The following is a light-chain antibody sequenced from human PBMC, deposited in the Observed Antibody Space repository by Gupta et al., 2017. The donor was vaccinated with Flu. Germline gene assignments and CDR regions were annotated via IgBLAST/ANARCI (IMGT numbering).Light chain of an antibody. V-gene: IGKV3-20*01. CDR3: QQEGSSPST. J-gene: IGKJ2*02. CDR1: QSVSSSY. CDR2: GAS. Sequence: EIVLTQSPGTLSLSPGERATLSCRASQSVSSSYLAWYQQKPGQAPRLLIYGASSRATGIPDRFSGSGYGTEFTLTISRLDPEDFAVYYCQQEGSSPSTFGQGTXMEIK.